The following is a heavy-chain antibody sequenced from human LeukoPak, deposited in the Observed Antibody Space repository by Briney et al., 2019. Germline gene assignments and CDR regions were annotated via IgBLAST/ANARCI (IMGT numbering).Heavy chain of an antibody. J-gene: IGHJ5*02. D-gene: IGHD7-27*01. CDR3: ARTRFRGNWGTMNWFDP. CDR1: GYTFTSYD. CDR2: MNPNSGNT. V-gene: IGHV1-8*01. Sequence: ASVKVSCKASGYTFTSYDINWVRQATGQGLEWMGWMNPNSGNTGYAQKFQGRVTMTRDTSISTAYMELSRLRSDDTAVYYCARTRFRGNWGTMNWFDPWGQGTLVTVSS.